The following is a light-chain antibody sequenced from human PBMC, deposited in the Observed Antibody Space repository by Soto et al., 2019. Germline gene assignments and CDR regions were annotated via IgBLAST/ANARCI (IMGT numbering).Light chain of an antibody. J-gene: IGKJ5*01. CDR1: QSLLYNNTYNY. CDR3: MQALQSLT. CDR2: FGS. Sequence: EIVMTQSPLTLPVTPGEPASISCRSSQSLLYNNTYNYLDWYVQKPGQSPQLLIYFGSNRAPGVPDRFSGSGSGTDFTLKINRVEAEDVGTYYGMQALQSLTFGQGTRLEIQ. V-gene: IGKV2-28*01.